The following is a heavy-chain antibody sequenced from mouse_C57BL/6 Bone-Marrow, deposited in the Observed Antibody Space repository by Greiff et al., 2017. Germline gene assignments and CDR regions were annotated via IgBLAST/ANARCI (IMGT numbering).Heavy chain of an antibody. V-gene: IGHV1-7*01. Sequence: QVQLQESGAELVKPGASVKLSCKASGYTFTSYWMHWVNQRPGQGLEWIGYINPSSGYTKYNQKFKDKATMTADKSSSTAYMQRSSLTYEDSAVYYRHSSGWYAMDYWGQGTSVTVSA. J-gene: IGHJ4*01. D-gene: IGHD3-1*01. CDR1: GYTFTSYW. CDR3: HSSGWYAMDY. CDR2: INPSSGYT.